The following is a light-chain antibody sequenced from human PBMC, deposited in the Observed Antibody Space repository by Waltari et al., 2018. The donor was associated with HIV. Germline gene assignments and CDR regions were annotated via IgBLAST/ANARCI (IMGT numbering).Light chain of an antibody. CDR3: QSYDTSLSAVV. CDR2: DNN. Sequence: QSVVPQPPSVSGAPGQRITISCSGSSSNLGAGYDVHWYQQLPGTAPKVIIYDNNKRPSGVPDRFSGSKSGTSASLAITGLQAEDEAEYYCQSYDTSLSAVVFGGGTTLTVL. V-gene: IGLV1-40*01. CDR1: SSNLGAGYD. J-gene: IGLJ3*02.